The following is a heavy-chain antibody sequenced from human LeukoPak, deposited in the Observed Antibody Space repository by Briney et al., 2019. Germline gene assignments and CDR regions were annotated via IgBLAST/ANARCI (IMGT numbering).Heavy chain of an antibody. V-gene: IGHV3-21*01. Sequence: GGSLRLSCAASGFTFTTYSMNWVRQAPGKGLEWVSIISSGSSAIFYADALKGRFTISRDDAKNLLYLDMNSLRAEDTAVYYCARGHAAVTRHFDFWGQGTLVTVSS. CDR1: GFTFTTYS. D-gene: IGHD4-17*01. J-gene: IGHJ4*02. CDR2: ISSGSSAI. CDR3: ARGHAAVTRHFDF.